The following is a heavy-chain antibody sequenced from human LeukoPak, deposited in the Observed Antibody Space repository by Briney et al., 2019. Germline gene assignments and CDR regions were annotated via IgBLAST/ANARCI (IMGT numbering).Heavy chain of an antibody. CDR3: ARGARRSSTWYSNPTWFDP. CDR2: ISAYNGNT. Sequence: GASVKVSCKASGYTFTSYYMHWVRQAPGQGLEWMGWISAYNGNTNYAQKLQGRVTMTTDTSTSTAYMELRSLRSDDTAVYYCARGARRSSTWYSNPTWFDPWGQGTLVTVSS. V-gene: IGHV1-18*04. J-gene: IGHJ5*02. D-gene: IGHD6-13*01. CDR1: GYTFTSYY.